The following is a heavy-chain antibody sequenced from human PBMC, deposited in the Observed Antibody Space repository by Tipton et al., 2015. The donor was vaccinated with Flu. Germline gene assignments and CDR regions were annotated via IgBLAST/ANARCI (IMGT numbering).Heavy chain of an antibody. CDR1: GGTFSSYA. Sequence: QLVQSGAEVKKPGSSEKVSCKASGGTFSSYAISWVRQAPGQGLEWMGRIIPILGIANYAQKFQGRVTITADKSTSTAYMELSSLRSEDTAVYYCARGGYDFGSGVYYFYGMDVWGQGTTVTVSS. CDR2: IIPILGIA. V-gene: IGHV1-69*09. J-gene: IGHJ6*02. D-gene: IGHD3-3*01. CDR3: ARGGYDFGSGVYYFYGMDV.